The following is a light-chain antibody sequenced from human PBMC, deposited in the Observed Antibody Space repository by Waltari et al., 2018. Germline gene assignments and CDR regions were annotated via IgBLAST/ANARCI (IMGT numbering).Light chain of an antibody. CDR3: CSYAGSYILV. J-gene: IGLJ2*01. CDR1: SSDDGGYNY. V-gene: IGLV2-11*01. Sequence: QSALTQPRSVSGSPGQSVTISCTGTSSDDGGYNYVSWYQQHPGKAPQLMIYDANKRPSGVPDRFSGSKSGNTASLTISGLQAEDEADFYCCSYAGSYILVFGGGTKLTVL. CDR2: DAN.